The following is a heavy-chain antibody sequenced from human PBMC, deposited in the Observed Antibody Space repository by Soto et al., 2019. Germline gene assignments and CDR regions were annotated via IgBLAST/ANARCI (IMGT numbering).Heavy chain of an antibody. V-gene: IGHV3-30-3*01. J-gene: IGHJ5*02. D-gene: IGHD2-2*02. CDR2: ISFDGTTK. CDR1: GFTFTAFG. Sequence: GVSLRLSCAASGFTFTAFGLHWVRQTPGKGLEWVALISFDGTTKYFADSVRGRFTISRDNSKNMLFLQLNSLRVEDTAVYYCARHDCSSTSCYKSSEDWFDPWGQGTLVTVSS. CDR3: ARHDCSSTSCYKSSEDWFDP.